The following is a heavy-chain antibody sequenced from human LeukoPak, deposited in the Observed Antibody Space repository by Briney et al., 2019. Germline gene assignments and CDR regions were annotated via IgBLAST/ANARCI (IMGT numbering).Heavy chain of an antibody. CDR2: IIGSGTST. CDR1: GFTFSSYS. J-gene: IGHJ6*02. Sequence: GSLRLSCAASGFTFSSYSMNWVRQAPGKGLEWVSGIIGSGTSTYYADSVKGRVTISRDNSKNTVYLEMNSLRAEDTAIYYCAKSRGYGMDVWGQGTTVIVSS. CDR3: AKSRGYGMDV. D-gene: IGHD2-2*01. V-gene: IGHV3-23*01.